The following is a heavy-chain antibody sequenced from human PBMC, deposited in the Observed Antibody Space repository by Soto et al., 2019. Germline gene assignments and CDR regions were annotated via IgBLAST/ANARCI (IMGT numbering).Heavy chain of an antibody. Sequence: EVLLLESGGGLVQPGGSLRLSCVASGFTFSNYGFTWVRQVPGKGLEWVSLSGGRGDVEYADTVKGRFTISRDTPKNSVFRAMTCLRVYESAVYFCAKCKGRLSNKCYYGMDVWGQGTTVTV. CDR1: GFTFSNYG. CDR2: SGGRGDV. CDR3: AKCKGRLSNKCYYGMDV. D-gene: IGHD2-21*02. J-gene: IGHJ6*02. V-gene: IGHV3-23*01.